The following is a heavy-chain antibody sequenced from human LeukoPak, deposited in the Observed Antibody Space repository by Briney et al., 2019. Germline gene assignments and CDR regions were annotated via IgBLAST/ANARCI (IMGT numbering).Heavy chain of an antibody. CDR3: AKSNGYGLVDI. D-gene: IGHD3-10*01. Sequence: ASETLSLTCAVSGDSISSSNWWNWVRQPPGKGLEWIGNIFYSGSTYYSPSLKSRVTISLDTSRNQFSLKLNSVTAADTAVYYCAKSNGYGLVDIWGQGTMVTVSS. CDR2: IFYSGST. V-gene: IGHV4-4*02. J-gene: IGHJ3*02. CDR1: GDSISSSNW.